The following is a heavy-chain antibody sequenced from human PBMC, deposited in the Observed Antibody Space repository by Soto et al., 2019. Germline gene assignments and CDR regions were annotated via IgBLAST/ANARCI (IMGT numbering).Heavy chain of an antibody. J-gene: IGHJ6*03. CDR2: ISSSSTI. V-gene: IGHV3-48*01. D-gene: IGHD4-17*01. CDR3: ARDKDYGDYGFYYYMDV. Sequence: GGSLRLSCAASGFTFSSYSMNWVRQAPGKGLEWVSYISSSSTIYYADSVKGRFTISRDNAKNSLYLQMNSLRAEDTAVYYCARDKDYGDYGFYYYMDVWGKGTTVTVSS. CDR1: GFTFSSYS.